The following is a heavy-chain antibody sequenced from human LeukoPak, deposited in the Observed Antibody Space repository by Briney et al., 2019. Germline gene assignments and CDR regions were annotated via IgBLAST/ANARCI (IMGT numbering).Heavy chain of an antibody. Sequence: GGSLRLSCAASGFTFSSYAMRWVREAPGKGVEGVSGISGKGGSTYYAASVKGGFTISRDSYKNTVYLQMNSLRAEDTAVYYCARSEYYYGSGSKRHKGGWFDPWGQGTLVTVSS. CDR1: GFTFSSYA. CDR2: ISGKGGST. J-gene: IGHJ5*02. CDR3: ARSEYYYGSGSKRHKGGWFDP. V-gene: IGHV3-23*01. D-gene: IGHD3-10*01.